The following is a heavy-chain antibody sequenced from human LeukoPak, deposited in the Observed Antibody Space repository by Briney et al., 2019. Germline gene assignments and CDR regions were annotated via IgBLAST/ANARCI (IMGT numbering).Heavy chain of an antibody. CDR3: ARDGPYDFWSGYYRDY. J-gene: IGHJ4*02. V-gene: IGHV3-21*01. D-gene: IGHD3-3*01. CDR2: ISSSSSYI. CDR1: GFTFSSYS. Sequence: PGGSLRLSCAASGFTFSSYSMNWVRQAPGKGLERVSSISSSSSYIYYADSVKGRFTISRDNAKNSLCLQMNSLRAEDTAVYYCARDGPYDFWSGYYRDYWGQGTLVTVSS.